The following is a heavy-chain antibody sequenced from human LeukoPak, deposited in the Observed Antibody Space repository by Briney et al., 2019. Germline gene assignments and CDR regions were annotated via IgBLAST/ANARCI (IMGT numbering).Heavy chain of an antibody. CDR1: GFTFSSYW. V-gene: IGHV3-74*01. CDR2: INSDGSST. CDR3: ARSPQHDYGGSWYFDL. D-gene: IGHD4-23*01. J-gene: IGHJ2*01. Sequence: PGGSLRLSCAASGFTFSSYWMHWVRQAPGKGLVWVSRINSDGSSTSYADSVKGRFTISRDNAKNTLYLQMNSLRAEDTAVYYCARSPQHDYGGSWYFDLWGRGTLVTVSS.